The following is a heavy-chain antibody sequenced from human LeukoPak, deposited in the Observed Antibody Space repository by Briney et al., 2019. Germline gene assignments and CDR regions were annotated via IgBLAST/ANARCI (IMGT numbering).Heavy chain of an antibody. V-gene: IGHV1-8*01. CDR1: GYTFTSYD. CDR2: MNPNSGNT. D-gene: IGHD4-17*01. CDR3: SVGPLYDYGVT. Sequence: GASVKVSCKASGYTFTSYDINWARQATGQGLEWMGWMNPNSGNTGYAQKFQGRVTMTRNTSISAAYMELSSLRSEDTAVYYCSVGPLYDYGVTWGQGTLVTVSS. J-gene: IGHJ5*02.